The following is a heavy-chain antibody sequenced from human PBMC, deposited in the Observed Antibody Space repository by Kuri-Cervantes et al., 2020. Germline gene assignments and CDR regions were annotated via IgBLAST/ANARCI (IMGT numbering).Heavy chain of an antibody. J-gene: IGHJ4*02. CDR2: ISAYNGNT. V-gene: IGHV1-18*04. Sequence: ASVKVSCKASGYTFTGYYMHWVRQAPGQGLEWMGWISAYNGNTNYAQKLQGRVTMTTDTSTSTAYMELRSLRSDDTAVYYCARKKGYSYGYSPLDYWGQGTLVTVSS. CDR1: GYTFTGYY. CDR3: ARKKGYSYGYSPLDY. D-gene: IGHD5-18*01.